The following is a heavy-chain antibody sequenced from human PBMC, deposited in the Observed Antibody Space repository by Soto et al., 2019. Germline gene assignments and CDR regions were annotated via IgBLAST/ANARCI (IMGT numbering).Heavy chain of an antibody. CDR1: GFTFSSYS. D-gene: IGHD6-19*01. Sequence: GGSLRLSCAASGFTFSSYSMNWVRQAPGKGLEWVSYISSSSSTIYYADSVKGRFTISRDNAKNSLYLQMNSLRDEDTAVYYCACLDPLIAVAGFDYWGQGTLVTVSS. J-gene: IGHJ4*02. CDR2: ISSSSSTI. V-gene: IGHV3-48*02. CDR3: ACLDPLIAVAGFDY.